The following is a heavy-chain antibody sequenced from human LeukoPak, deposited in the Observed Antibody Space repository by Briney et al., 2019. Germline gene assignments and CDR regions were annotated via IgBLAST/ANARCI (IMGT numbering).Heavy chain of an antibody. D-gene: IGHD6-13*01. J-gene: IGHJ6*02. CDR3: ARAREQQLNGMDV. CDR1: GFTFSSYS. Sequence: GGSLRLSCAASGFTFSSYSMNWVRQAPGKGLEWVSSISSSSSYIYYADSVKGRFTISRDNATNSLYLQMNSLRAEDTAVYYCARAREQQLNGMDVWGQGTTVTVSS. V-gene: IGHV3-21*01. CDR2: ISSSSSYI.